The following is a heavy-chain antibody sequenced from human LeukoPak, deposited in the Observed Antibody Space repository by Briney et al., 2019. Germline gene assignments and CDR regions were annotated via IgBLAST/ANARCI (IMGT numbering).Heavy chain of an antibody. Sequence: GGSLRLSCAASGFTFDDYAMHWVRQAPGKGLEWVSLISGDGGSTYYADSVKGRFTISRDDSKNSLYLQMNSLRTEDTALYYCAKDIGSSDYGDYGPDYWGQGTLVTVSS. CDR3: AKDIGSSDYGDYGPDY. D-gene: IGHD4-17*01. J-gene: IGHJ4*02. CDR1: GFTFDDYA. V-gene: IGHV3-43*02. CDR2: ISGDGGST.